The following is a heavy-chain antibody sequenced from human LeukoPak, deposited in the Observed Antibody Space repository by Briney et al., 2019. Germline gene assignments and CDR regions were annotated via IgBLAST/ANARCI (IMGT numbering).Heavy chain of an antibody. D-gene: IGHD3-3*01. Sequence: PGGSLRLSCAASGFTFSSYWMHWVRQAPGKGLVWVSRINSDGSSTSYADSVKGRFTISRDNAKNTLYLQMNSLRAEDTAVYYCARDPSPITIFGVVIAPYYYYYMDVWGKGTTVTVSS. CDR3: ARDPSPITIFGVVIAPYYYYYMDV. CDR1: GFTFSSYW. CDR2: INSDGSST. V-gene: IGHV3-74*01. J-gene: IGHJ6*03.